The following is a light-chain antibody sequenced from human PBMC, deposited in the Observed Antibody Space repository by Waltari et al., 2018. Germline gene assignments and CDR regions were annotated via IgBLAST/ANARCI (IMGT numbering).Light chain of an antibody. Sequence: EIVLTQSPGTLSLSPGERATLSCRASQYVSSSSLAWYQQKPGQAPRLLIYGASSRATDIPDRFSGSGSGTDFTLTSSRLEPEDFVVYYCQQYGTSPPYTFGQGTKLEI. CDR2: GAS. CDR1: QYVSSSS. CDR3: QQYGTSPPYT. V-gene: IGKV3-20*01. J-gene: IGKJ2*01.